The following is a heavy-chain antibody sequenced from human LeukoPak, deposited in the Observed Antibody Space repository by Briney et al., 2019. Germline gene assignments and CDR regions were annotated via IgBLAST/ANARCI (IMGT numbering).Heavy chain of an antibody. V-gene: IGHV1-46*01. J-gene: IGHJ6*02. Sequence: ASVKVSCKASGYTFTSYYMHWVRQAPGQGLEWMGIINPSGGSTSYAQKFQGRVTMTRDTSTSTVYMELSRLRPDDTAVYYCARDPRGAFGELSAGEIDYYYYGMDVWGQGTTVTVSS. CDR1: GYTFTSYY. CDR2: INPSGGST. D-gene: IGHD3-10*01. CDR3: ARDPRGAFGELSAGEIDYYYYGMDV.